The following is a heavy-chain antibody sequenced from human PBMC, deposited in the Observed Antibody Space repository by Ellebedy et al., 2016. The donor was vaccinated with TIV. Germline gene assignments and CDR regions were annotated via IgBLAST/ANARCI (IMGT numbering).Heavy chain of an antibody. Sequence: MPSETLSLTCDVSGGFVNSSRNYWDWIRQPPGKGLEWNGRVYYSGSPYYTPSFKSRVTLSADTSKNQFSLKLSSVTAADTPVYFCARGTYSNYVFYYWGQGILVTVSS. CDR1: GGFVNSSRNY. CDR2: VYYSGSP. V-gene: IGHV4-39*07. CDR3: ARGTYSNYVFYY. J-gene: IGHJ4*02. D-gene: IGHD4-11*01.